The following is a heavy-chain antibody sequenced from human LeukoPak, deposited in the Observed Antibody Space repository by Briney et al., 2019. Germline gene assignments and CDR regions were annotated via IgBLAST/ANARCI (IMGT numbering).Heavy chain of an antibody. D-gene: IGHD3-22*01. CDR2: IYHSGTT. CDR3: AREGNYYDSSGYYGPFDY. J-gene: IGHJ4*02. V-gene: IGHV4-4*02. Sequence: PSGTLSLTCAVSGDSLSGTNWWSWVRQPPGKGLEWIGQIYHSGTTNYNPSLKSRVTISVDKSKNQFSLNLNSVTAADTAVYYCAREGNYYDSSGYYGPFDYWGQGTLVTVSS. CDR1: GDSLSGTNW.